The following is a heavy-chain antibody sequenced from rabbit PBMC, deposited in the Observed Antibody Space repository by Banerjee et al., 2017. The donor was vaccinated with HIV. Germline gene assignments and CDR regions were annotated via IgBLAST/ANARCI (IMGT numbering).Heavy chain of an antibody. D-gene: IGHD4-1*01. Sequence: QQLVESGGGLVKPGASLTLTCKASGFSFSSGYDMCWVRQAPGKGLYWIGCIYTGSGSTYYASWAKGRFTISKTSSTTVTLQMTSLTAADTATYFCAKGIDSSGWGGDLWGPGTLVTVS. V-gene: IGHV1S40*01. J-gene: IGHJ4*01. CDR2: IYTGSGST. CDR1: GFSFSSGYD. CDR3: AKGIDSSGWGGDL.